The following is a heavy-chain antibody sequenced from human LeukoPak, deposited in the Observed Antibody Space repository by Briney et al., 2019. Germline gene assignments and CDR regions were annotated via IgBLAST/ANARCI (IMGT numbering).Heavy chain of an antibody. J-gene: IGHJ3*01. V-gene: IGHV3-11*04. D-gene: IGHD3-10*02. CDR2: ISSSGSTI. CDR3: AKDRNVGLDAIDV. Sequence: PGGSLRLSCAASGCTFSDYYMSWIRQAPGKGLEWVSYISSSGSTIYYADSVKGRFTISRGNAKNSLYLQMNSLRPEDTAVYYCAKDRNVGLDAIDVWGQGTLVTVSS. CDR1: GCTFSDYY.